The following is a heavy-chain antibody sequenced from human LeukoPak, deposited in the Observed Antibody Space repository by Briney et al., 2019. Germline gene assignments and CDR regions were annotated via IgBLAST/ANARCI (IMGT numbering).Heavy chain of an antibody. D-gene: IGHD3-22*01. Sequence: SETLPLTCTVSGGSISSYYWSWIRQPPGKGLEWVGYIYYSGSTNYNPSLKSRVTISVDTSKNQFSLKLSSVTAAHTAVYYCARDLKYGSGYPDAFDIWGQGTMVTVSS. CDR2: IYYSGST. CDR3: ARDLKYGSGYPDAFDI. V-gene: IGHV4-59*01. J-gene: IGHJ3*02. CDR1: GGSISSYY.